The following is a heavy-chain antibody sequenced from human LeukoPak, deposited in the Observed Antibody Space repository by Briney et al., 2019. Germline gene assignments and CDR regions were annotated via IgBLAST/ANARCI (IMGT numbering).Heavy chain of an antibody. CDR3: ARWAYYDAFDI. V-gene: IGHV4-34*01. CDR1: GGSFSGYY. J-gene: IGHJ3*02. Sequence: SSETLSLTCAVYGGSFSGYYWSWIRQPPGKGLEWIGEINHSGSTNYNPSLKSRVTISVDTSKNQFSLKLSSVTAADTAVYYCARWAYYDAFDIWGQGTMVTVSS. CDR2: INHSGST. D-gene: IGHD1-26*01.